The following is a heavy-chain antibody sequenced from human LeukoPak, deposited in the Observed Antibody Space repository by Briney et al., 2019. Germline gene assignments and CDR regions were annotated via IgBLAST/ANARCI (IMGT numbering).Heavy chain of an antibody. CDR3: AKDRGGLRFQGYFDY. CDR1: GFTFSSST. CDR2: ITGSGGST. D-gene: IGHD5-12*01. J-gene: IGHJ4*02. V-gene: IGHV3-23*01. Sequence: GGSLRLSCAASGFTFSSSTMSWVRQAPGKGLEWVSLITGSGGSTYYADSVKGRFTISRDNSKNTLYLQMNSLRAEDTAVYYCAKDRGGLRFQGYFDYWGQGTLVTVSS.